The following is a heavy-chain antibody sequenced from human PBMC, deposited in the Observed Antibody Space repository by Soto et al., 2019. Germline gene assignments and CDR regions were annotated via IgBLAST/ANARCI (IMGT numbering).Heavy chain of an antibody. Sequence: QVQLVQSGAEVKKPGSSVKVSCKASGGTFSSYTISWVRQAPGQGLEWMGRIIPILGIANYAQKFQGRVTITADKSTSTAYMELSSLRSGDTAVYYCARDWSHSNFDYWGQGTLVTVSS. CDR2: IIPILGIA. CDR3: ARDWSHSNFDY. CDR1: GGTFSSYT. D-gene: IGHD2-15*01. V-gene: IGHV1-69*08. J-gene: IGHJ4*02.